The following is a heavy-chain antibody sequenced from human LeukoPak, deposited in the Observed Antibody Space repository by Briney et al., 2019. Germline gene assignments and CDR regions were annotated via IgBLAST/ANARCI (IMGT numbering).Heavy chain of an antibody. Sequence: SETLSLTCTVSGGSISSSSYYWGWIRQPPGKGLEWIGSIYYSGSTYYNPSLKSRVTISVDTSKNQFSLKLSSVTAADTAVYYCARHVSSEQQLLRDDAFDIWGQGTMVTVSS. CDR3: ARHVSSEQQLLRDDAFDI. J-gene: IGHJ3*02. CDR2: IYYSGST. V-gene: IGHV4-39*01. D-gene: IGHD6-13*01. CDR1: GGSISSSSYY.